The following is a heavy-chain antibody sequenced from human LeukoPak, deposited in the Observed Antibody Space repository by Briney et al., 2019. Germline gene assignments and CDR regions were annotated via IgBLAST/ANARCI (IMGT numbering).Heavy chain of an antibody. D-gene: IGHD7-27*01. CDR1: RYTFTGYY. V-gene: IGHV1-2*02. CDR3: ARAWVISRLGDAFDI. J-gene: IGHJ3*02. CDR2: INPNSGGT. Sequence: ASVKVSCKASRYTFTGYYMHWVRQAPGQGLEWMGWINPNSGGTNYAQKFQGRVTMTRDTSISTAYMELSSLRSEDTAVYYCARAWVISRLGDAFDIWGQGTMVTVPS.